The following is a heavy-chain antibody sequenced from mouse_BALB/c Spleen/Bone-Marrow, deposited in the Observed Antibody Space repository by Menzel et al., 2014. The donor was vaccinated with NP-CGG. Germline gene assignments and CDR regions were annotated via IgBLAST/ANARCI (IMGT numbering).Heavy chain of an antibody. D-gene: IGHD1-1*01. CDR3: ARQMTSVDDAMDY. Sequence: QVQLQQSGAELAKPGASVKMSCKASGYTFTSYWMHWVKQRPGQGLEWIGYINPSTGYTEYNQKFKDKATLTADKSSSTAYMQLSSLTSEGSAVYYWARQMTSVDDAMDYRGQGTSATVPP. J-gene: IGHJ4*01. V-gene: IGHV1-7*01. CDR2: INPSTGYT. CDR1: GYTFTSYW.